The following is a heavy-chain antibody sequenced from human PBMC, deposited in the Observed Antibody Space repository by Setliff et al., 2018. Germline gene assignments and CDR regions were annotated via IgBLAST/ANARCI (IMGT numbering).Heavy chain of an antibody. D-gene: IGHD6-6*01. CDR1: GDSISNYY. Sequence: SETLSLTCTVSGDSISNYYWNWIRQPAGKGLEWIGRIYVTESTKYNPSPKSRVTLSIDTSKNQFSLKLSSVTAADTAVYYCARGSRIAGRAIDFWGQGTLVTVSS. J-gene: IGHJ4*02. CDR3: ARGSRIAGRAIDF. V-gene: IGHV4-4*07. CDR2: IYVTEST.